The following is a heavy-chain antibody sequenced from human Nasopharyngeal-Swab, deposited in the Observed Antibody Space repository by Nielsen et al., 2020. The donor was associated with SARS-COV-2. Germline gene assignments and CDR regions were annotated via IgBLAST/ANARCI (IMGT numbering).Heavy chain of an antibody. CDR2: TYYSGST. CDR3: ARHLRGTYYYGMDV. J-gene: IGHJ6*02. Sequence: SETLSLTCTVSGGSISSYYWSWIRQPPGKGLEWIGYTYYSGSTNYNPSLKSRVTISVDTSKNQFSLKLSSVTAADTAVYYCARHLRGTYYYGMDVWGQGTTVTVSS. V-gene: IGHV4-59*08. CDR1: GGSISSYY.